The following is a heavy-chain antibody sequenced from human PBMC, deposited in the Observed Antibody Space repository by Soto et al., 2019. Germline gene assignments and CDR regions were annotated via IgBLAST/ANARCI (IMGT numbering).Heavy chain of an antibody. V-gene: IGHV3-23*01. Sequence: GGSLRLSCTASGFTFSSYWMSWVRQAPGKGLEWVSAISGSGGSTYYADSVKGRFTISRDNSKNTLYLQMNSLRAEDTAVYYCATSVMYFDYWGQGTLVTVSS. CDR1: GFTFSSYW. D-gene: IGHD3-16*01. CDR2: ISGSGGST. CDR3: ATSVMYFDY. J-gene: IGHJ4*02.